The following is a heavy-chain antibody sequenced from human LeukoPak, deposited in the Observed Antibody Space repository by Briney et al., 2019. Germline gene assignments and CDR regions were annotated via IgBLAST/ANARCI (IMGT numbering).Heavy chain of an antibody. Sequence: PSETLSLTCTVSGGSISSGSYYWSWIRQPAGKGLEWIGRIYTSGGTNYNPSLKSRVTISVDTSKNQFSLKLSSVTAADTAVYYCAGLRYDYVWDWGQGTLVTVSS. J-gene: IGHJ4*02. V-gene: IGHV4-61*02. CDR2: IYTSGGT. CDR3: AGLRYDYVWD. CDR1: GGSISSGSYY. D-gene: IGHD3-16*01.